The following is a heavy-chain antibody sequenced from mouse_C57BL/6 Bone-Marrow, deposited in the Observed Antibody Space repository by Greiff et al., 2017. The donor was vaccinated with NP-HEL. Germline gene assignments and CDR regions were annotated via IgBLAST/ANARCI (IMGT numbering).Heavy chain of an antibody. V-gene: IGHV2-4*01. CDR1: GFSLTSYG. CDR2: IWSGGST. Sequence: VHLVESGPGLVQPSQSLSITCTVSGFSLTSYGVHWVRQPPGKGLEWLGVIWSGGSTDYNAAFISRLSISKDNSKSQVFFKMNSLQADDTAIYYCAKNDYDGDYYAMDYWGQGTSVTVSS. J-gene: IGHJ4*01. D-gene: IGHD2-4*01. CDR3: AKNDYDGDYYAMDY.